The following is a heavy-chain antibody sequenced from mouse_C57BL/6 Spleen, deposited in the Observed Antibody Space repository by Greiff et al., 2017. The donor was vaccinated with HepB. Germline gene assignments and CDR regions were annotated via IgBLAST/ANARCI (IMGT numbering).Heavy chain of an antibody. Sequence: VQLQQSGAELVKPGASVKISCKASGYAFSSYWMNWVKQRPGKGLEWIGQIYPGDGDTNYNGKFKGKATLTADKSSSTAYMQLSSLTSEDSAVYFCARGHITTVVADYWGQGTTLTVSS. CDR2: IYPGDGDT. CDR3: ARGHITTVVADY. CDR1: GYAFSSYW. J-gene: IGHJ2*01. V-gene: IGHV1-80*01. D-gene: IGHD1-1*01.